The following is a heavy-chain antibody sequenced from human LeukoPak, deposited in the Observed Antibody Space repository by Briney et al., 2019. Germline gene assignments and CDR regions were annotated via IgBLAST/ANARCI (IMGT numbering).Heavy chain of an antibody. V-gene: IGHV5-51*01. Sequence: GESLKISCKASGYVFIRHWIGWVRQVPGKGLEWMGVIHPEESYSRYNAAFQSQATLSVDESTSTAYLQLSSLKASDTAIYYCARQNHYYYYMDVWGRGTTVTVSS. CDR1: GYVFIRHW. J-gene: IGHJ6*03. CDR2: IHPEESYS. CDR3: ARQNHYYYYMDV.